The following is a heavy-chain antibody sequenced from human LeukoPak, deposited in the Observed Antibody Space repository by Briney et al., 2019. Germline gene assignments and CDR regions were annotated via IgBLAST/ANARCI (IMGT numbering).Heavy chain of an antibody. CDR2: SRNKAVSYTT. CDR1: GFTLSGHY. J-gene: IGHJ4*02. Sequence: PGGSLRLSCAASGFTLSGHYVDWVRQAPGKGLEWVGRSRNKAVSYTTEYAASVKGRFTISRDDSKNSLSLQMDNLKTEDTAVYYCVRCRYTNWWYPDFWGQGALVTVSS. D-gene: IGHD6-19*01. V-gene: IGHV3-72*01. CDR3: VRCRYTNWWYPDF.